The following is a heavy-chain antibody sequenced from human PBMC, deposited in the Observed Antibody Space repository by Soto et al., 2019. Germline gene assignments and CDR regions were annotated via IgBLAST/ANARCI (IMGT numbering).Heavy chain of an antibody. D-gene: IGHD2-15*01. Sequence: EVQLLESGGGLVQPGGSLRLSCAASGFTFSSYAMSWVRQAPGKVLEWVSGISDSGGSTYYADSVKAFFTISRDISKTTLYLPMNSLRGEDTAVYYCANGCVCTCYSRIHYWGQGTLVTVSS. V-gene: IGHV3-23*01. J-gene: IGHJ4*02. CDR3: ANGCVCTCYSRIHY. CDR2: ISDSGGST. CDR1: GFTFSSYA.